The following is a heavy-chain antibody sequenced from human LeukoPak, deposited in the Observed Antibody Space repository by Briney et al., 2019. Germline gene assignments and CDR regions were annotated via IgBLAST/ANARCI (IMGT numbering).Heavy chain of an antibody. Sequence: SVKVSCKASGGTFSSYAISWVRQAPGQGLEWMGGIIPIFGTANYAQKFQGRVTITADESTSTAYMELSSLRSEDTAVYYCARARDIVVVPAAPKTYYYYMDVWGRGTTVTVSS. CDR3: ARARDIVVVPAAPKTYYYYMDV. CDR2: IIPIFGTA. CDR1: GGTFSSYA. V-gene: IGHV1-69*01. D-gene: IGHD2-2*01. J-gene: IGHJ6*03.